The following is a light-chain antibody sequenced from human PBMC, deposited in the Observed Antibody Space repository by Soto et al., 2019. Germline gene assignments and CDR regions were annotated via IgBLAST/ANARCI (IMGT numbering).Light chain of an antibody. J-gene: IGLJ1*01. Sequence: QTALTQPASVSGSPGQSITISCTATSSDVGGYNYVSWYQQHPGKAHKLMIYEVSNRPSGVSNRFSGSKSGNTASLTISGLQAEDEADYYCSSYTSSSTLVFGTGTKVTVL. CDR1: SSDVGGYNY. CDR2: EVS. V-gene: IGLV2-14*01. CDR3: SSYTSSSTLV.